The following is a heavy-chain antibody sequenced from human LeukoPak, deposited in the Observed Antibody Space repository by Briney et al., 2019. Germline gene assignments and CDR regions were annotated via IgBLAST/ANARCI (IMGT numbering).Heavy chain of an antibody. Sequence: SETLSLTCTVSGGSTSSGNYYWSWIRQPPGKGLEWIGEINHSGSTNYNPSLKSRVTISLDTSRNQFTLNLSSVTAAATAVYYCARPYSSSGYNWFDPWGQGTLVTVSS. V-gene: IGHV4-39*06. CDR3: ARPYSSSGYNWFDP. D-gene: IGHD6-6*01. CDR1: GGSTSSGNYY. J-gene: IGHJ5*02. CDR2: INHSGST.